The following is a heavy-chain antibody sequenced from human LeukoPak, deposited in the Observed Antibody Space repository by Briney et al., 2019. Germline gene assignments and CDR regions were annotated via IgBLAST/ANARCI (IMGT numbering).Heavy chain of an antibody. J-gene: IGHJ5*02. CDR1: GYTFTSYG. CDR3: ARDRVGLRWWFDP. V-gene: IGHV7-4-1*02. CDR2: INTNTGNP. D-gene: IGHD5-12*01. Sequence: GASVKVSCKASGYTFTSYGIHWVRQAPGQGLEWMGWINTNTGNPTYAQGFTGRFVFSLDTSVSTAYLQISSLKAEDTAVYYCARDRVGLRWWFDPWGQGTLVTVSS.